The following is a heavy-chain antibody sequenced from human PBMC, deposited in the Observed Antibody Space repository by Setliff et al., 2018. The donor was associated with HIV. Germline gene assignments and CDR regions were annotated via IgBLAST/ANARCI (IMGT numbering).Heavy chain of an antibody. D-gene: IGHD5-18*01. CDR1: GGSISSGSQY. J-gene: IGHJ4*02. CDR3: ARHGGGYSYGSFDF. Sequence: PSETLSLTCTVSGGSISSGSQYWGWVRQSQGKGLEWIGTISYSGNAYYNPSLKSRVTISIDTSKNQFSLRVNSVTAADTALYSCARHGGGYSYGSFDFWSQGTLVTVSS. CDR2: ISYSGNA. V-gene: IGHV4-39*01.